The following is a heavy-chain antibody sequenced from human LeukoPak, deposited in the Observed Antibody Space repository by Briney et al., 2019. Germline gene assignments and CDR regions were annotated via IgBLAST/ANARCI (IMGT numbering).Heavy chain of an antibody. J-gene: IGHJ4*02. Sequence: GRSLRLSCAASGFTFSSYGMHWVRQAPGKGLERVAFIRYDGSNKYYVDSVKGRFTISRDNSKNTLYLQMNSLRAQDTGVYYCAKDYRTMIVVVIPYFEYWGQGTLVTVSS. CDR3: AKDYRTMIVVVIPYFEY. V-gene: IGHV3-30*02. D-gene: IGHD3-22*01. CDR2: IRYDGSNK. CDR1: GFTFSSYG.